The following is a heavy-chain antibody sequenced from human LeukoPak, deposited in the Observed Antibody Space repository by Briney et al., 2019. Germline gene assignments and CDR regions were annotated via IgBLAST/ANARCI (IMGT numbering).Heavy chain of an antibody. J-gene: IGHJ2*01. CDR1: GGSFSGYY. Sequence: PSETLSLTCAVYGGSFSGYYWSWIRQPPGKGLEWIGEINHSGSTNYNPSLKSRVTISVDTSKNQFSLKLSSVTAADTAVYYCARRRQWLVSRKPNWYFDLWGRGALVTVSS. D-gene: IGHD6-19*01. V-gene: IGHV4-34*01. CDR2: INHSGST. CDR3: ARRRQWLVSRKPNWYFDL.